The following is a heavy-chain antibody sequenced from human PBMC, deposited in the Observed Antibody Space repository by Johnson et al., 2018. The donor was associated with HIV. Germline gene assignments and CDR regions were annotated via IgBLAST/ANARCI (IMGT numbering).Heavy chain of an antibody. D-gene: IGHD6-19*01. Sequence: QVQLVESGGGVVQPGRSLRLSCAASGFTFSSYAVHWVRQAPGKGLEWVAVISYDGSNKYYADSVKGRFTISRDNPNNSLYLQMNTLRVEDTALYYCAKAVKWGQGTMVTVS. V-gene: IGHV3-30-3*01. CDR2: ISYDGSNK. CDR1: GFTFSSYA. CDR3: AKAVK. J-gene: IGHJ3*01.